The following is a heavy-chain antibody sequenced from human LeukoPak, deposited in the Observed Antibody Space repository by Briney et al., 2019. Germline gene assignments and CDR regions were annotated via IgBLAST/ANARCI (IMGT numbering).Heavy chain of an antibody. CDR3: AKGTYYDYSGSLDY. CDR2: LSKNGDIT. Sequence: GRTLILSCAVSGFTFSNYAMSWVRQAPGKGLEWVSVLSKNGDITYYADSVMGRFAISRDNSRNTLYVQMNSLRAEDTAVYYCAKGTYYDYSGSLDYWGQGTLVTVSS. CDR1: GFTFSNYA. D-gene: IGHD3-22*01. J-gene: IGHJ4*02. V-gene: IGHV3-23*01.